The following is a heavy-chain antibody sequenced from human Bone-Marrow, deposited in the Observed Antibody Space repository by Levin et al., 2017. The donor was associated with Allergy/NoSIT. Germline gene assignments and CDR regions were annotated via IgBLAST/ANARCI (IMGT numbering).Heavy chain of an antibody. CDR1: GFTFSSYG. J-gene: IGHJ4*02. V-gene: IGHV3-30*18. Sequence: GESLKISCAASGFTFSSYGMHWVRQAPGKGLEWVAVISYDGSNKYYADSVKGRFTISRDNSKNTLYLQMNSLRAEDTAVYYCAKQGDSSASCFDYWGQGTLVTVSS. CDR3: AKQGDSSASCFDY. D-gene: IGHD6-25*01. CDR2: ISYDGSNK.